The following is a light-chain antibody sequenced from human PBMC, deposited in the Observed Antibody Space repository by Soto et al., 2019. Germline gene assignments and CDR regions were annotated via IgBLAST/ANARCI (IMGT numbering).Light chain of an antibody. J-gene: IGKJ1*01. CDR1: QSISSW. V-gene: IGKV1-5*03. CDR3: QQYSGYSRT. Sequence: DIQMTQSPSTLSASVGDRVTIICRASQSISSWLAWYQQKPGKAPNLLIYKASSLEGGVPSRFSGSGSGTEFTLTITSLQPDDFATYYCQQYSGYSRTFGQGTKVEIK. CDR2: KAS.